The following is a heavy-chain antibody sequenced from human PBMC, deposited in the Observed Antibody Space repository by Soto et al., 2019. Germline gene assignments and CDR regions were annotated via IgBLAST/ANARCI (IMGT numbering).Heavy chain of an antibody. Sequence: SETLSLTCTVSGGSISSYYWSWIRQPPGKGLEWIGYIYYSGSTNYNPSLKSRVTISVDTSKNQFSLKLSSVTAADTAVYYCARLRYSSGSQGFDPWGQGTLVTVSS. V-gene: IGHV4-59*08. CDR2: IYYSGST. CDR1: GGSISSYY. CDR3: ARLRYSSGSQGFDP. J-gene: IGHJ5*02. D-gene: IGHD3-10*01.